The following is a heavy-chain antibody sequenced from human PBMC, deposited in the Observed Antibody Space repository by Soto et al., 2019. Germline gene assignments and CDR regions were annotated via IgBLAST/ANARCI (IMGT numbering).Heavy chain of an antibody. V-gene: IGHV3-21*01. CDR2: ISSSSSTI. CDR3: ARDHPMSSHAFDI. D-gene: IGHD3-22*01. J-gene: IGHJ3*02. Sequence: EVQLVESGGGLVKPGGSLRLSCAASGFTFSSYSMNWVRQAPGKGLEWVSSISSSSSTIYYADSVKGRFTISRDNAKNSLYLQMNNLRDEDTAVYYCARDHPMSSHAFDIWGQGTMVTVSS. CDR1: GFTFSSYS.